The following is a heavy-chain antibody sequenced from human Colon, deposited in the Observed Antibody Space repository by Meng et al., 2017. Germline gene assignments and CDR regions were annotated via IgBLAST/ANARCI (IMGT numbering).Heavy chain of an antibody. Sequence: QVQLVESGGCVVQPGRSLRLSCAASGFTFSSYAMHWVRQVPGKGLEWVAVISYDGTNKYYADSVKGRFTISRDNSKNTLYLQMNSLRAEDTAVYYCARDGKDIYGLDYWGQGTLVTVSS. V-gene: IGHV3-30-3*01. J-gene: IGHJ4*02. CDR2: ISYDGTNK. D-gene: IGHD5-18*01. CDR1: GFTFSSYA. CDR3: ARDGKDIYGLDY.